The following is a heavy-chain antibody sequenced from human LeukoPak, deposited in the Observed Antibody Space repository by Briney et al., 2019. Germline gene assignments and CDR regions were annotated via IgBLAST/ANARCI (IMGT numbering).Heavy chain of an antibody. Sequence: SETLSLTCTVSGGSLSSYYWSWIRQPPGKGLEWIGYIYTSGSTNYNPSLKSRVTISVDTSMNQFSLKLSSVTAADTAVYYCARHVLRYFRDAFDIWGQGTMVTVSS. CDR1: GGSLSSYY. D-gene: IGHD3-9*01. CDR2: IYTSGST. V-gene: IGHV4-4*09. J-gene: IGHJ3*02. CDR3: ARHVLRYFRDAFDI.